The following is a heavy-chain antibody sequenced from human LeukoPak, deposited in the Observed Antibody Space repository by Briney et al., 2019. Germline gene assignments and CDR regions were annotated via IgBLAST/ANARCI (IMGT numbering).Heavy chain of an antibody. V-gene: IGHV4-59*02. CDR3: TRDGALGRSTQVFVLDV. CDR1: GGSVSFDY. D-gene: IGHD7-27*01. Sequence: SETLSLTCTVSGGSVSFDYWSWIRQPPGKGLEWVGSIHHSGSSNYNSSLKSRVTVSLDTSKNQFSLRLSSVTVADTAVYYCTRDGALGRSTQVFVLDVWGKGTTVTVSS. J-gene: IGHJ6*04. CDR2: IHHSGSS.